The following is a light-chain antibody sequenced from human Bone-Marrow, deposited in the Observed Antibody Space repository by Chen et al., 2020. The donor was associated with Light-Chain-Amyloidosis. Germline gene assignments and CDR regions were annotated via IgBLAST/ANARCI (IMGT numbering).Light chain of an antibody. CDR1: DLPTKY. V-gene: IGLV3-25*03. CDR3: QSADSSGTYEVI. CDR2: RDI. Sequence: SYELTQPPSVSVSPGQTARITCSGDDLPTKYAYWYQQKQGQAPVLVIHRDIERPSGISDRFSGASSGTTATLTISGVQAEDEADYHCQSADSSGTYEVIFGGGTKLTVL. J-gene: IGLJ2*01.